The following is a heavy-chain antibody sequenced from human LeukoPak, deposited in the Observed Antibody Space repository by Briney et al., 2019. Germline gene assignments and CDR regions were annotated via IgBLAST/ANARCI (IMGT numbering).Heavy chain of an antibody. J-gene: IGHJ4*02. Sequence: GGSLRLSCAASGFTFSSHSMNWVRQAPGKGLEWVSSISSSSSYIYYADSVKGRFTISRDNAKNSLYLQMNSLRAEDTAVYYCARDREYYDILTGYYNLIDYWGQGTLVTVSS. D-gene: IGHD3-9*01. CDR3: ARDREYYDILTGYYNLIDY. CDR2: ISSSSSYI. V-gene: IGHV3-21*01. CDR1: GFTFSSHS.